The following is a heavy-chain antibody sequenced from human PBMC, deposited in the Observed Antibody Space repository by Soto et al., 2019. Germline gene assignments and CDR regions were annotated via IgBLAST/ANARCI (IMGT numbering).Heavy chain of an antibody. D-gene: IGHD2-2*02. CDR3: AKGVCSSAKCYTYSYMDV. Sequence: EVQLVESGGGLVQPGRSLRLSCAASGFSFDEYAMHWVRQVPGKGLEWVSGVSWNSGTMGYGDSVKGRFTISRDNDKNSLYLQMNSLRAEDTAMYYCAKGVCSSAKCYTYSYMDVWGKGTTVTVSS. CDR1: GFSFDEYA. V-gene: IGHV3-9*01. J-gene: IGHJ6*03. CDR2: VSWNSGTM.